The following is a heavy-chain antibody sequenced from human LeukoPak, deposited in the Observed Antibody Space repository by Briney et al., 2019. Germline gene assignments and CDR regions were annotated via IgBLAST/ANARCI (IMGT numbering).Heavy chain of an antibody. Sequence: SETLSLTCTVSGGSISSYYWSWIRQPPGKGLEWIGYIYYSGSTNYNPSLKSRVTISVDTSKNQFSLKLSSVTAADTAVYYCARLAVTPQYYYYYYMDVWGKGTTVTVSS. CDR3: ARLAVTPQYYYYYYMDV. V-gene: IGHV4-59*01. J-gene: IGHJ6*03. CDR2: IYYSGST. D-gene: IGHD4-11*01. CDR1: GGSISSYY.